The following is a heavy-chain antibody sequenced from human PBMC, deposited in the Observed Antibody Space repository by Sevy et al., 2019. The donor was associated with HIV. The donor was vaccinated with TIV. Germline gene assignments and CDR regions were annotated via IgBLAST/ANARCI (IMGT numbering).Heavy chain of an antibody. CDR1: GFTFSSYW. V-gene: IGHV3-7*03. Sequence: GGSLRLSCAASGFTFSSYWMSWVRQAPGKGLEWVANIKQDGSGKYYVDSVKGRFTIPRDNAKNSLYLQMNSLRAEDTAVYYCAREGTMVQGVDRAHYYYYGMDVWGQGTTVTVSS. J-gene: IGHJ6*02. D-gene: IGHD3-10*01. CDR3: AREGTMVQGVDRAHYYYYGMDV. CDR2: IKQDGSGK.